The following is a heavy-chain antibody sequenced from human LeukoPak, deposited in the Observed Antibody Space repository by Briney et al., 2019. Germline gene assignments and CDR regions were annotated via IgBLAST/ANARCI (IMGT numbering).Heavy chain of an antibody. CDR2: IRSKVYGGTT. Sequence: GGSLRLSCTASGFTFGDYAMSWVRQAPGKGLEWVSFIRSKVYGGTTEYAASVKGRFTISRDDSKSIAYLQMNSLKTEDTAVYYCTRAGMITFGGVIDTGYFDYWGQGTLVTVSS. CDR1: GFTFGDYA. J-gene: IGHJ4*02. CDR3: TRAGMITFGGVIDTGYFDY. V-gene: IGHV3-49*04. D-gene: IGHD3-16*02.